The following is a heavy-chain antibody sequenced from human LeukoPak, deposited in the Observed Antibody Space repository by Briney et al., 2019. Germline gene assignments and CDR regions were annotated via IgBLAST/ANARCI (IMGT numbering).Heavy chain of an antibody. V-gene: IGHV1-18*01. CDR2: IKDNNDKT. Sequence: GASVKVSCKASGYTFTIYGISWVRQAPGQGLEWMGWIKDNNDKTNSAQKFQGRVSMTTDTSTSTAYMELRSLRFDDTAVYHCARGGYCMGGTCFSYPFDIWGQGTLVTVSS. J-gene: IGHJ3*02. D-gene: IGHD2-15*01. CDR1: GYTFTIYG. CDR3: ARGGYCMGGTCFSYPFDI.